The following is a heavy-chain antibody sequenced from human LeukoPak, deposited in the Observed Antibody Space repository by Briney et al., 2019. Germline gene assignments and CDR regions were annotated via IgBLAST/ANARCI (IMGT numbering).Heavy chain of an antibody. CDR2: THTSGSP. D-gene: IGHD3-10*01. Sequence: SETLSLTCTVSGGSMTHYFWNWIRQPPGKGLEWIGYTHTSGSPDYSRSLKSRVTISLDTSKNQFSLMLSSVTAADTAVYYCARVVTGELLSLDYWGQGTLVTVSS. CDR1: GGSMTHYF. J-gene: IGHJ4*02. V-gene: IGHV4-4*09. CDR3: ARVVTGELLSLDY.